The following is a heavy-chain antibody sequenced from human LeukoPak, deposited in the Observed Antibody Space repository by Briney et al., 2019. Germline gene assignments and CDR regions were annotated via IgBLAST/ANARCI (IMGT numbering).Heavy chain of an antibody. Sequence: ASVKVSCKASGSTFDTYGISWVRQAPGQGLEWMGWTSGYNGHTKYAQKFHDRVTLTTDTSTSTAYMEMRSLRSDDTAVYYCARIQSAGSSDAFDIWGQGTMLIVS. V-gene: IGHV1-18*01. D-gene: IGHD3-10*01. CDR2: TSGYNGHT. CDR1: GSTFDTYG. CDR3: ARIQSAGSSDAFDI. J-gene: IGHJ3*02.